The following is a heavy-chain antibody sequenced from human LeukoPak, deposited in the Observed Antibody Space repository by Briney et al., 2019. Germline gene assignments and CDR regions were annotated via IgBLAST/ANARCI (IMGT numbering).Heavy chain of an antibody. CDR1: GFTFSSYG. CDR2: IRYDGSNK. J-gene: IGHJ4*02. Sequence: GGSLRLSCAASGFTFSSYGMHWVRQAPGKGLEWVAFIRYDGSNKYYADSVRGRFTISRDNSKNTLYLQMNSLRAEDTAVYYCAKDPGPGYSSGWYNYFDYWGQGTLVTVSS. D-gene: IGHD6-19*01. CDR3: AKDPGPGYSSGWYNYFDY. V-gene: IGHV3-30*02.